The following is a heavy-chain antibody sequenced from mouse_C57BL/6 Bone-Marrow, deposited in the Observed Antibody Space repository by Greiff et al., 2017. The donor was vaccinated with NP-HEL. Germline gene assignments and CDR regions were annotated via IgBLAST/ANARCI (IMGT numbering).Heavy chain of an antibody. CDR3: ARSNPSWFAC. J-gene: IGHJ3*01. CDR1: GFTFTDYY. Sequence: EVQVVESGGGLVQPGGSLSLSCAASGFTFTDYYMSWVRQPPGKALEWLGFIRNKANGYTTEYSASVKGRFTISRDNSQSILYLQMNALRAEDSATYYGARSNPSWFACWGQGTLVTVSA. CDR2: IRNKANGYTT. V-gene: IGHV7-3*01.